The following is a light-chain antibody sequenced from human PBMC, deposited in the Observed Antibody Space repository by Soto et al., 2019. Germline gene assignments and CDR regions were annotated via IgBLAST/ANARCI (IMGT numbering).Light chain of an antibody. CDR2: VVS. J-gene: IGLJ1*01. CDR1: SSDVGGYNY. Sequence: QSVLTQPRSVSGSPGQSVTISCTGTSSDVGGYNYVSWYQQHPGKAPKLMILVVSKRPSGVPDRFSGSKSGNTASLTISGLQTEDEADYYCCSYAGSYTQVFGTGTKLTVL. CDR3: CSYAGSYTQV. V-gene: IGLV2-11*01.